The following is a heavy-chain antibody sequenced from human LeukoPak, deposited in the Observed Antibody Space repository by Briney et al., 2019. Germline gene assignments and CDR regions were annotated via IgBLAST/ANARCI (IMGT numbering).Heavy chain of an antibody. CDR3: ARADRLDGGPYLIGP. D-gene: IGHD2-21*01. V-gene: IGHV1-2*02. J-gene: IGHJ5*02. Sequence: ASVKVSCKASGYTFTDLYIQWVRQAPGQGLEWMGWVVPKSGGTNYARRFQGRVTMTRDTSITTVYMEVSWLTSDDTAIYYCARADRLDGGPYLIGPWGQGTLVTVSS. CDR2: VVPKSGGT. CDR1: GYTFTDLY.